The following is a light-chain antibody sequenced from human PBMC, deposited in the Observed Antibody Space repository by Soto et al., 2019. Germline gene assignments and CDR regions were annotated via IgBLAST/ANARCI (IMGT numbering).Light chain of an antibody. CDR3: QSYDSSLSVDV. Sequence: QSVLTQPPSVSGAPWQRVTISCTGSSSNIGAGYDVHWYQQLPGTAPKLLIYGNSNRPSGVPDRFSGSKSGTSASLAITGLQAEDEADYYCQSYDSSLSVDVFGTGTKVTVL. CDR1: SSNIGAGYD. V-gene: IGLV1-40*01. CDR2: GNS. J-gene: IGLJ1*01.